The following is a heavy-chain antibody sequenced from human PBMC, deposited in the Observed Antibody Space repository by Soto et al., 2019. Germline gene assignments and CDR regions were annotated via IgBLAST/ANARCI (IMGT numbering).Heavy chain of an antibody. CDR1: GGAVYADGYY. J-gene: IGHJ4*02. CDR2: IYYNGST. CDR3: ARRSGGRCYNY. V-gene: IGHV4-39*01. Sequence: LSLTCTVSGGAVYADGYYWGWIRQPPGKGLEWIGNIYYNGSTFYNPSLKSRVTISIDTSKNQFSLKMNSVTATDTAVYYCARRSGGRCYNYWGPGTLVTVSS. D-gene: IGHD2-15*01.